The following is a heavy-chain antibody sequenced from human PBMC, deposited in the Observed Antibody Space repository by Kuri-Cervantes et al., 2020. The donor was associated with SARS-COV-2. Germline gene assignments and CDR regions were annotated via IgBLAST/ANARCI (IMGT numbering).Heavy chain of an antibody. V-gene: IGHV3-11*04. D-gene: IGHD2-15*01. Sequence: GESLKISCTASGFIFSDYYMTWIRQAPGKGLEWVSNIGPSGTTKYYADAVKGRFTISRDNAKNSLYLQMSSLRAEGTAVYYCAKFRGFCSGGSCYRGWFDPWGQGTLVTVSS. CDR1: GFIFSDYY. J-gene: IGHJ5*02. CDR2: IGPSGTTK. CDR3: AKFRGFCSGGSCYRGWFDP.